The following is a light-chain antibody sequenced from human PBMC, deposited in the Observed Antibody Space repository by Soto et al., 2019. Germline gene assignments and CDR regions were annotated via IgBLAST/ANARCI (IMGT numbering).Light chain of an antibody. CDR2: GAF. CDR1: QRVSSNY. J-gene: IGKJ1*01. Sequence: EIVLTQSPGTLSLSPGERGTLPCRASQRVSSNYLAWYQQKPGQAPRLLIYGAFSRATGIPDRFSGSGSGTDFTLTIIRLDPEDFSVYYCHQYGSSRGTFGQGTKVEIK. CDR3: HQYGSSRGT. V-gene: IGKV3-20*01.